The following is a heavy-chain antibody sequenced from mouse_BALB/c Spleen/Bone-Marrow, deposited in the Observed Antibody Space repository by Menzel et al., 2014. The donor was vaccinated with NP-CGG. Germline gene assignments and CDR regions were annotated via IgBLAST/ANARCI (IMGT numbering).Heavy chain of an antibody. CDR1: GYTFTEYT. D-gene: IGHD2-4*01. CDR2: INPNSGGT. V-gene: IGHV1-18*01. J-gene: IGHJ1*01. Sequence: VQLQQSGPELVKPGASVKISCKASGYTFTEYTMHWVKQSHGKSLEWIGGINPNSGGTSYNQKFKGKATLTVDKSSSTAYMELRSLTSEDSAVYYCARPIYYDFFYWYFDVWGAGTTVTVSS. CDR3: ARPIYYDFFYWYFDV.